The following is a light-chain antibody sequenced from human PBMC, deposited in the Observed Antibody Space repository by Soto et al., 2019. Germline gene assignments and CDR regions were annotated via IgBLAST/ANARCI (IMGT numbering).Light chain of an antibody. Sequence: ETVLTQSPGTLSLSPGEGATLSCRASQSVSSNSLAWYQQKPGQAPRLLIYGASTRATGIPDRFSGSGSGTDFTLTISRLEPEDFAVYYCQQYGNSPITFGQGTRLEIK. CDR2: GAS. CDR3: QQYGNSPIT. CDR1: QSVSSNS. J-gene: IGKJ5*01. V-gene: IGKV3-20*01.